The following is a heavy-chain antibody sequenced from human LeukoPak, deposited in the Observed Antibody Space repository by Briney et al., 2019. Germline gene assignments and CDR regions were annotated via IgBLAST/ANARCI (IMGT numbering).Heavy chain of an antibody. CDR2: ITPFNGNT. CDR3: ASVAGGVFDY. J-gene: IGHJ4*02. Sequence: ALVKVSCKASGYTFTYRYLHWVRQAPGQALEWMGWITPFNGNTNYAQKFQDRVTITRDRSMSTAYTELSSLRSEDTAMYYCASVAGGVFDYWGQGTLVTVSS. V-gene: IGHV1-45*02. CDR1: GYTFTYRY. D-gene: IGHD6-19*01.